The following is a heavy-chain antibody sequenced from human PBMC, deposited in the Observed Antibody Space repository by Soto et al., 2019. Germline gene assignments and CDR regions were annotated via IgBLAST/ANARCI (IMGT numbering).Heavy chain of an antibody. CDR1: GGSISSSSYY. Sequence: TLSLTCTVSGGSISSSSYYWGWIRQPPGKGLEWIGSMHYSGSAHYNPSLESRVAISVDTSKNNFSLKLSSVTAADTAVYYCARMDYYGSGAQDDWGQGTLVTVSS. CDR3: ARMDYYGSGAQDD. J-gene: IGHJ4*02. V-gene: IGHV4-39*02. CDR2: MHYSGSA. D-gene: IGHD3-10*01.